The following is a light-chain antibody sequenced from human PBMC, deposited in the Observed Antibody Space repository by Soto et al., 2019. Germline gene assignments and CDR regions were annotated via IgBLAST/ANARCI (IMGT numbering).Light chain of an antibody. CDR3: AAWDDSLNGLV. Sequence: QLVLTQPPSASGTPGQRVTISCSGSSSNIGSNTVNWYQQLPGTAPKVLIYSNNQRPSGAPDRFSGSKSGTSGSLAISGLQSEDEADYYCAAWDDSLNGLVFGGGTKLTVL. CDR2: SNN. J-gene: IGLJ2*01. CDR1: SSNIGSNT. V-gene: IGLV1-44*01.